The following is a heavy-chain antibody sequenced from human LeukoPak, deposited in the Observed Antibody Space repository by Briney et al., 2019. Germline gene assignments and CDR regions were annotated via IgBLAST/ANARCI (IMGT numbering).Heavy chain of an antibody. CDR1: GGTFSSYA. CDR3: AMASFYDYVWFSGGYYFDY. V-gene: IGHV1-69*06. J-gene: IGHJ4*02. CDR2: IIPIFGTA. Sequence: ASVKVSCKASGGTFSSYAISWVRQAPGQGLGWMGGIIPIFGTANYAQKFQGRVTITADKSTSTAYMELSSLRSEDTAVYYCAMASFYDYVWFSGGYYFDYWGQGTLVTVSS. D-gene: IGHD3-16*01.